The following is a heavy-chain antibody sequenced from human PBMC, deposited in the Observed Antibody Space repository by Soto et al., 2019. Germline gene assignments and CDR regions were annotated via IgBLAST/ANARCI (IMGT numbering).Heavy chain of an antibody. D-gene: IGHD4-17*01. V-gene: IGHV3-23*01. CDR2: ISGSGGST. CDR1: GLTFRSYA. Sequence: GGALRLSCAASGLTFRSYAMSWVRQAPWKGLEWVSAISGSGGSTYYADSVKGRFTISRDNSKNTLYLQMNSLRAEDTAVYYCAKVPDYGEPSDVYDFSGQGTMDIVSS. CDR3: AKVPDYGEPSDVYDF. J-gene: IGHJ3*01.